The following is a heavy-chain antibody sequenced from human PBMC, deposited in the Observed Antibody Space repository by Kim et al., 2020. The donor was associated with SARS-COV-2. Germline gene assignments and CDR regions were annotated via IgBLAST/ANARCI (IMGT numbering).Heavy chain of an antibody. CDR1: GFSFSIYA. CDR3: AKTSYSGSGNYYTLDYWYFDL. V-gene: IGHV3-23*01. Sequence: GGSLTLSCAASGFSFSIYAMTWVRQAPGKGLEWVSTITGSDDKTYYADSVKGRFTISRDNSKNTVYLQMSSLRVEDTAIYYCAKTSYSGSGNYYTLDYWYFDLWGRGTLVAASS. J-gene: IGHJ2*01. D-gene: IGHD3-10*01. CDR2: ITGSDDKT.